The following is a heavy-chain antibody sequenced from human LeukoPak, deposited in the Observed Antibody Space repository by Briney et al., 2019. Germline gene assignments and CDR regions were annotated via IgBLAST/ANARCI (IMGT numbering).Heavy chain of an antibody. J-gene: IGHJ4*02. CDR2: IYTSGST. Sequence: PSETLSLTCAVYGGSFSGYYWSWIRQPPGKGLEWIGRIYTSGSTNYNPSLKSRVTISVDTSKNQFSLKLSSVTAADTAVYYCARAYSATTFDYWGQGTLVTVSS. D-gene: IGHD5-24*01. CDR3: ARAYSATTFDY. V-gene: IGHV4-4*08. CDR1: GGSFSGYY.